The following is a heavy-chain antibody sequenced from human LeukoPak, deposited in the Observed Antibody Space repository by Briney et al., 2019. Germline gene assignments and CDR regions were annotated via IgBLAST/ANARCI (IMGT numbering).Heavy chain of an antibody. D-gene: IGHD2-2*01. Sequence: GGSLRLSCAASGVTFSSYWMNWVRQAPGKGLEWVANIKQDGSEKYYVDSVKGRFTISRDNAKNSLYLQMNSLRAEDTAVYYCAREPRYCSSTSCYAVDSYYYGMDVWGQGTTVTVSS. V-gene: IGHV3-7*03. J-gene: IGHJ6*02. CDR3: AREPRYCSSTSCYAVDSYYYGMDV. CDR2: IKQDGSEK. CDR1: GVTFSSYW.